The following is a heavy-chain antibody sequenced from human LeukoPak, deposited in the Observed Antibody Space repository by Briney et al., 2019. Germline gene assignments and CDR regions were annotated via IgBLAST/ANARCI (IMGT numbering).Heavy chain of an antibody. D-gene: IGHD2-2*01. CDR2: IYYSGST. J-gene: IGHJ4*02. CDR3: ARTSRVPAASTGQNKYYFDY. V-gene: IGHV4-39*01. CDR1: GGSISSSSYY. Sequence: SETLSLTCTVSGGSISSSSYYWGWIRQPPGKGLEWIGSIYYSGSTYYNPSLKSRVTISVDTSKNQFSLKLSSVTAADTAVYYCARTSRVPAASTGQNKYYFDYWGQGTLVTVSS.